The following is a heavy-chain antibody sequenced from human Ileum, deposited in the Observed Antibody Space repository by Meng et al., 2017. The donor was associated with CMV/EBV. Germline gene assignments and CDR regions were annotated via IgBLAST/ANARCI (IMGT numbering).Heavy chain of an antibody. CDR3: ATTVHPVAYLNYFDP. CDR1: GDSITRYY. Sequence: GSLRLSCTVSGDSITRYYVNWIRQPPGKGLEWIGYRYYSETAYYSHSLRGRVIISADTAKNHFSLSLTSVTAADTAVYFCATTVHPVAYLNYFDPWGQGTLVTVSS. CDR2: RYYSETA. J-gene: IGHJ5*02. V-gene: IGHV4-59*01. D-gene: IGHD4-11*01.